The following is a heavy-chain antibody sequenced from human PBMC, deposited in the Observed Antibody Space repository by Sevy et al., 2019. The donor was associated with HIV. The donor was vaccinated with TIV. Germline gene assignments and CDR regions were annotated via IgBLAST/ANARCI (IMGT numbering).Heavy chain of an antibody. D-gene: IGHD3-22*01. J-gene: IGHJ4*02. CDR2: ISSSSHYI. V-gene: IGHV3-21*01. Sequence: RGSLRLSCAASGFTFSSYYKNWVRQAPGKGLEWVSSISSSSHYIYYADSVKGRFTISRDDARNSLSLQMNSLRAEDTAVYYCARSGKYYDTSGYHWGQGTLVTVSS. CDR1: GFTFSSYY. CDR3: ARSGKYYDTSGYH.